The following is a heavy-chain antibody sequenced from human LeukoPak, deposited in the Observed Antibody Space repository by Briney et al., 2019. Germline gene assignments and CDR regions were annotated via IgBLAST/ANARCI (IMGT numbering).Heavy chain of an antibody. J-gene: IGHJ4*02. V-gene: IGHV4-59*01. D-gene: IGHD3-22*01. Sequence: SETLSLTCTVSGGSISSYYWSWIRQPPGKGLEWIGYIYYSGSTNYNPSLKSRVTISVDTSKNQFSLKLSSVTAADTAVYYCARSKTGFYDSSGYALDYWGQGTLVTVSS. CDR3: ARSKTGFYDSSGYALDY. CDR2: IYYSGST. CDR1: GGSISSYY.